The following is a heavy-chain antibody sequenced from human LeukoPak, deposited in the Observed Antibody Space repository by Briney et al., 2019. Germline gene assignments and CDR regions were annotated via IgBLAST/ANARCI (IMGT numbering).Heavy chain of an antibody. CDR2: IYSGGNT. V-gene: IGHV3-53*01. Sequence: SGGSLRLSCTISGFSVSNTFMNWVRQAPGKGLEWVSIIYSGGNTYYADSVKDRFTISRDSSRNTLSLQMNSLRAEDTAVYYCARIIVGTSKPYDYWGQGTLVTVSS. CDR3: ARIIVGTSKPYDY. D-gene: IGHD1-26*01. CDR1: GFSVSNTF. J-gene: IGHJ4*02.